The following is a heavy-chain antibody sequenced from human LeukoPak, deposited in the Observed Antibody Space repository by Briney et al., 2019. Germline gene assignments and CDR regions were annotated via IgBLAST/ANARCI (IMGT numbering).Heavy chain of an antibody. D-gene: IGHD6-19*01. CDR2: ISYDGSNK. V-gene: IGHV3-30*04. CDR3: ARGYSSGWFDY. J-gene: IGHJ5*01. CDR1: GFTFSSYA. Sequence: GGSLRLSCAASGFTFSSYAMHWVRQAPGKGLEWVAVISYDGSNKYYADSVKGRFTISRDNSKNTLYLQMNSLRAEDAAVYYCARGYSSGWFDYWGQGTLVTVSS.